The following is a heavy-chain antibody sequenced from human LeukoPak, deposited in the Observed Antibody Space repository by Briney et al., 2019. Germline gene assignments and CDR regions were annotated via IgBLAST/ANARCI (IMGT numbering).Heavy chain of an antibody. CDR3: ARIVPNYYLDP. Sequence: GGSLRLSCAASGFTFSSYSMNWVRQAPGKGLEWVSSISSSSSYIYYADSVKGRFTISRDNAKNSLYLQMNSLRAEDTAVYYCARIVPNYYLDPWGQGTLVTVSS. CDR2: ISSSSSYI. CDR1: GFTFSSYS. D-gene: IGHD3-22*01. V-gene: IGHV3-21*01. J-gene: IGHJ5*02.